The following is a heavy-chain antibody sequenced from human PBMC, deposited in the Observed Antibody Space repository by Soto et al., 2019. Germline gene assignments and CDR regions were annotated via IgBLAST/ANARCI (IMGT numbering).Heavy chain of an antibody. V-gene: IGHV5-51*01. CDR3: ARTYYYGSGSYYNWFDP. CDR1: GYSFTGYW. J-gene: IGHJ5*02. CDR2: IYPGDSDT. Sequence: GESLKISCKGSGYSFTGYWIGWVRQMPGKGLEWMGIIYPGDSDTRYSPSFQGQVTISADKSISTAYLQWSSLKASDTAMYYCARTYYYGSGSYYNWFDPWGQGTLVTVSS. D-gene: IGHD3-10*01.